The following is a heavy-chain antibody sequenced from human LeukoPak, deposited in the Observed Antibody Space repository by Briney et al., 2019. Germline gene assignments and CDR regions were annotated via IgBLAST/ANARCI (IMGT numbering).Heavy chain of an antibody. J-gene: IGHJ4*02. CDR3: AREVTVTGRGDY. CDR2: INHSGRT. D-gene: IGHD4-17*01. CDR1: GGSFSGYY. Sequence: SETLSLTWAVYGGSFSGYYWSCIRQPPGKGLEWIGEINHSGRTNYNPSLKSRVTISVDTSKNQFSLKLSSVTAADTAVYYCAREVTVTGRGDYWGQGTLVTVSS. V-gene: IGHV4-34*01.